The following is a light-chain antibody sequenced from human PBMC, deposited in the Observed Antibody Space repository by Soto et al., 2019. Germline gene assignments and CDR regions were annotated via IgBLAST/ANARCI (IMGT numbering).Light chain of an antibody. V-gene: IGLV2-23*01. CDR2: EDI. CDR3: CSYAGGASVV. Sequence: QSALTQPASVSGSPGQSITISCTGTISDVGRYNLVSWYQQHPDKAPKLIIYEDIERPSGVSHRFSGSTSGNTASLTISGLQTEDADKYFCCSYAGGASVVFGGGTKLTVL. CDR1: ISDVGRYNL. J-gene: IGLJ2*01.